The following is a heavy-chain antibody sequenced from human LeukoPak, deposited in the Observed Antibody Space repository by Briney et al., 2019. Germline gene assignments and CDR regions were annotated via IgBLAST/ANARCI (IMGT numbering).Heavy chain of an antibody. D-gene: IGHD3-3*01. Sequence: PGGSLRLSCAASGFTFSSYWMSWVRQAPGKGLEWVANIKQDGSEKYYVDSVKGRFTISRDNAKNSLYLQMNSLRAEDTAVYYCAREKQYDLRRYYGMDVWGQGTTVTVSS. J-gene: IGHJ6*02. CDR2: IKQDGSEK. V-gene: IGHV3-7*01. CDR1: GFTFSSYW. CDR3: AREKQYDLRRYYGMDV.